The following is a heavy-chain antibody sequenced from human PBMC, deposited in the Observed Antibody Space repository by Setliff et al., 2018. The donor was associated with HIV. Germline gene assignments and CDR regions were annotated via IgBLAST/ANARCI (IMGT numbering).Heavy chain of an antibody. J-gene: IGHJ4*02. CDR2: ISSSSSTV. V-gene: IGHV3-48*01. CDR1: GFNFSIYN. Sequence: GGSLRLSCAASGFNFSIYNMNWVRQAPGKGLEWVSYISSSSSTVYYADSVKGRFNISRDNAKTSLYLQMNSLRTEDTAVYYCVKEVKGYFDYGGQGILVTVSS. CDR3: VKEVKGYFDY.